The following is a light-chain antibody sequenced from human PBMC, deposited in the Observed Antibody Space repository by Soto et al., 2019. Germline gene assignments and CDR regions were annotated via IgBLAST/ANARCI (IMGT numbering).Light chain of an antibody. CDR3: SSFTTSRAYV. Sequence: QSVLTQPDSVSGSPGQSITISCTGTSSDVGAYNYVSWYQQQSGKAPKLIIHEVTNRPSGVSNRFSGSKSGNTASLTISGLQAEDEADYYCSSFTTSRAYVFGSGTKVTVL. V-gene: IGLV2-14*01. J-gene: IGLJ1*01. CDR2: EVT. CDR1: SSDVGAYNY.